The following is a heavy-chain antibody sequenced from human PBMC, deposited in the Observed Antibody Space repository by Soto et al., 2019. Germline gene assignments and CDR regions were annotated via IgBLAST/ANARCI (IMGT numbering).Heavy chain of an antibody. CDR1: GYTFTSYY. Sequence: ASAKVSCKASGYTFTSYYMHWVRQAPGQGREWMGIINPSGGSTSYARKFQGRVTMTRDTSTSTVYMELSSLRSEDTAVYYCASTSTYYDFWSGPYPCYWGQGTLVTVSS. CDR2: INPSGGST. D-gene: IGHD3-3*01. V-gene: IGHV1-46*01. J-gene: IGHJ4*02. CDR3: ASTSTYYDFWSGPYPCY.